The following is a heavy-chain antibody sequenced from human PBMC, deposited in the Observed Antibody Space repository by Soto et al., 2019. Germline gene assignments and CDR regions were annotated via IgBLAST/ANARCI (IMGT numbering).Heavy chain of an antibody. CDR2: IYYSGST. V-gene: IGHV4-59*01. CDR1: HGSIGNYY. D-gene: IGHD6-19*01. CDR3: VRDRAYSSDWYLVFDI. Sequence: SETLSLTCTVSHGSIGNYYWSWIRQSPGKGLEWIGYIYYSGSTKYNPSLKSRVTISVDTSINQFSLKLTSATAADTVMYYCVRDRAYSSDWYLVFDIWGQGTMVTVSS. J-gene: IGHJ3*02.